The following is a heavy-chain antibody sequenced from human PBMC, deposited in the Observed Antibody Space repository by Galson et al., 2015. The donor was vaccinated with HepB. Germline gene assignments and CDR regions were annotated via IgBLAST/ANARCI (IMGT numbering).Heavy chain of an antibody. CDR3: ARDPSQDGYLDY. CDR2: ISYDGSKK. J-gene: IGHJ4*02. V-gene: IGHV3-30*19. D-gene: IGHD4-17*01. Sequence: SLRLSCAASGFTFSSYGMHWVRQAPGKGLEWVAVISYDGSKKYYANSVKGRFTISRDNSKNTLYLQMNSLRAEDTAVYYCARDPSQDGYLDYWGQGTLVTVSS. CDR1: GFTFSSYG.